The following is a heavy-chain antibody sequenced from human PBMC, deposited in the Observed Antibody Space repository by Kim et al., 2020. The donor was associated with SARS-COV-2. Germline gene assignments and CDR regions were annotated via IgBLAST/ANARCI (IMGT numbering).Heavy chain of an antibody. J-gene: IGHJ4*02. Sequence: RYSPSFQGQFTISADKSSSTAYLQWSSLKASDTAMYYCARDNPAAGFVYWGQGTLVTVSS. CDR3: ARDNPAAGFVY. V-gene: IGHV5-51*01. D-gene: IGHD6-13*01.